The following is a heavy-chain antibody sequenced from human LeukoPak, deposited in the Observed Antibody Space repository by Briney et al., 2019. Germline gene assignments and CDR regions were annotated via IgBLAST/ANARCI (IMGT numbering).Heavy chain of an antibody. CDR3: ARRIAAAGVNWFDP. D-gene: IGHD6-13*01. CDR2: IIPIFGTA. V-gene: IGHV1-69*05. Sequence: SVKVSCKASGGTFSSYAISWVRQAPGQGLEWMGGIIPIFGTANYAQKLQGRVTITTDESTSTAYMELSSLRSEDTAVYYCARRIAAAGVNWFDPWGQGTLVTVSS. J-gene: IGHJ5*02. CDR1: GGTFSSYA.